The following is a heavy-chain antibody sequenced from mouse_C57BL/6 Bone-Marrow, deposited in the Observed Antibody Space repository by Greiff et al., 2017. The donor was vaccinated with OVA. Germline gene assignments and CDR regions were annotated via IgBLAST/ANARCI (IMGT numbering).Heavy chain of an antibody. CDR1: GFTFSSYG. D-gene: IGHD2-4*01. CDR3: ARQLYDYEGWFAY. CDR2: ISSGGSYT. V-gene: IGHV5-6*01. Sequence: EVQRVESGGDLVKPGGSLKLSCAASGFTFSSYGMSWVRQTPDKRLEWVATISSGGSYTYYPDSVKGRFTISRDNAKNTLYLQMSSLKSEDTAMYYCARQLYDYEGWFAYWGQGTLVTVSA. J-gene: IGHJ3*01.